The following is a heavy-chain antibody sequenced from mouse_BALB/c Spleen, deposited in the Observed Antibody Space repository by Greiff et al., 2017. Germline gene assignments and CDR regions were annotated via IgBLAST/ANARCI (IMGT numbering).Heavy chain of an antibody. J-gene: IGHJ3*02. CDR1: GFNIKDTY. CDR2: IDPANGNT. D-gene: IGHD1-1*01. V-gene: IGHV14-3*02. Sequence: EVQLQQSGAELVKPGASVKLSCTASGFNIKDTYMHWVKQRPEQGLEWIGRIDPANGNTKYDPKFQGKATITADTSSNTAYLQLSSLTSEDTAVYYCARDYYGSSPLSEWGQGTLVTVSA. CDR3: ARDYYGSSPLSE.